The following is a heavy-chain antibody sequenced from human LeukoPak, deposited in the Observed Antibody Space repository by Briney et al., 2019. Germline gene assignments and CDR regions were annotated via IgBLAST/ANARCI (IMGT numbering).Heavy chain of an antibody. Sequence: GGSLRLSCAASGFTFSDYYMSWIRQAPGKGLEWVSHISSSSSYTNYADSVKGRFTISRDNAKNTLYLQMSSLRAEDTAVYYCVKDPLSGSYRFDYWGQGTLVTVSS. J-gene: IGHJ4*02. CDR2: ISSSSSYT. D-gene: IGHD1-26*01. V-gene: IGHV3-11*06. CDR3: VKDPLSGSYRFDY. CDR1: GFTFSDYY.